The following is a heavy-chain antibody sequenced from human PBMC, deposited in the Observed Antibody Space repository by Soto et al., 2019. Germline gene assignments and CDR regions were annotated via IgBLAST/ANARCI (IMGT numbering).Heavy chain of an antibody. CDR2: ISVSGGST. V-gene: IGHV3-23*01. J-gene: IGHJ6*02. CDR1: GVSFSSYA. Sequence: GGSLRLSCAASGVSFSSYAMSWVRQAPGKGREWVSAISVSGGSTYYADSVKGRFTISRDNSKNTLYLQMNSLRAEDTAVYYCAKLTYYDFWSGYTVKYGMDVWGQGTTVTVSS. D-gene: IGHD3-3*01. CDR3: AKLTYYDFWSGYTVKYGMDV.